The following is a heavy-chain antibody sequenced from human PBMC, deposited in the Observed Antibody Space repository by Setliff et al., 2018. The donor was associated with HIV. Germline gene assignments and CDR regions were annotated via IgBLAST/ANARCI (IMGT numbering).Heavy chain of an antibody. CDR3: TRARYPSYYDYVWGSYPFDY. J-gene: IGHJ4*02. CDR1: GFTFSGYG. CDR2: IRSKAYGGTT. Sequence: GGSLRLSCAASGFTFSGYGMNWVRRAPGKGLEWVGFIRSKAYGGTTEYAASVKGRFTISRDDSKSIAYLQMNSLKTEDTAVYYCTRARYPSYYDYVWGSYPFDYWGQGTLVTVSS. V-gene: IGHV3-49*04. D-gene: IGHD3-16*01.